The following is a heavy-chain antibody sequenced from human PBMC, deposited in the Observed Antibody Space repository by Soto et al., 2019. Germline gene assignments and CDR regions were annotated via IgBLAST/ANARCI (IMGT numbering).Heavy chain of an antibody. D-gene: IGHD5-18*01. CDR3: ARSAIATHWCFEL. CDR1: GGPISSSSYY. CDR2: IYYTGYT. V-gene: IGHV4-39*01. J-gene: IGHJ2*01. Sequence: SETLSLTCTVSGGPISSSSYYWGWIRQAPGKGLEWLATIYYTGYTYHNPSLKTHVTISVDTSKDQFSLKLTSVTAADTALYYWARSAIATHWCFELWGRVTRVTVSS.